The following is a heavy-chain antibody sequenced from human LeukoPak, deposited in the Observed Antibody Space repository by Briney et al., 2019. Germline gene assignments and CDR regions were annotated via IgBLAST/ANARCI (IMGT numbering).Heavy chain of an antibody. D-gene: IGHD6-13*01. CDR2: IYSNGDT. Sequence: PSQTLSLTCTVSGDSISSGSYYWSWIRQPAGKGLEWIGRIYSNGDTKFNPSLKSQVTISLDTSKNQFSLKLSSATAADTAVYYCASRHSKQQPYYYYMDIWGKGTTVTVSS. J-gene: IGHJ6*03. CDR3: ASRHSKQQPYYYYMDI. V-gene: IGHV4-61*02. CDR1: GDSISSGSYY.